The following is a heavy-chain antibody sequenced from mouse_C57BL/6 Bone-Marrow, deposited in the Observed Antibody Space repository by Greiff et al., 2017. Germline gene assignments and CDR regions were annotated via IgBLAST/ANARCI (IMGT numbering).Heavy chain of an antibody. CDR3: ASRCLDY. CDR1: GFTFTSYG. V-gene: IGHV5-6*01. J-gene: IGHJ2*01. CDR2: ISSGGSYT. Sequence: EVQLLESGADLVKPGGSLKLSCAASGFTFTSYGMPWVRQTPDKGLEWVGTISSGGSYTYYPDSVKGRFIISRDNAKHTLYLQMSSLKSEDTGMYYCASRCLDYWGQGTTLTVSS.